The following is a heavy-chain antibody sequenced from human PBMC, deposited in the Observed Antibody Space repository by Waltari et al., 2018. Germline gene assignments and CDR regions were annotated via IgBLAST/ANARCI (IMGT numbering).Heavy chain of an antibody. Sequence: EVQLVESGGNLVQPGGSLRLSCAASGFTFSNSWMDWVRQAPGKGLEWVANIKQDGSESHYVDSVKGRFTISRDNAQNLLYLQMNSLRAEDTAVYYCSVSLNHWGQGTLVTVSS. J-gene: IGHJ5*02. V-gene: IGHV3-7*01. CDR2: IKQDGSES. CDR1: GFTFSNSW. CDR3: SVSLNH.